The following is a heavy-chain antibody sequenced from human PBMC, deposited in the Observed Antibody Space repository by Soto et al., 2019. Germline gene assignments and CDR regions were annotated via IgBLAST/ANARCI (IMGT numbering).Heavy chain of an antibody. Sequence: PGGSLRLSCAASGFTFSSYWMSWVRQAPGKGLEWVANIKQDGSEKYYVDSVKGRFTISRDNAKNSLYLQMNSLRAEDTAVYYCARPVDFRRYYYYSMDVWGKGTTVTVSS. CDR1: GFTFSSYW. CDR2: IKQDGSEK. V-gene: IGHV3-7*01. CDR3: ARPVDFRRYYYYSMDV. D-gene: IGHD3-3*01. J-gene: IGHJ6*03.